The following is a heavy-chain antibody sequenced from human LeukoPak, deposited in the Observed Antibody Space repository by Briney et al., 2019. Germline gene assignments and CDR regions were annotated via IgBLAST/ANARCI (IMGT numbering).Heavy chain of an antibody. V-gene: IGHV1-8*02. Sequence: GASVNVSCKASGYTFTGYYMHWVRQATGQGLEWMGWMNPNSGKTGYAQRFQGRVTMTRNTSITTAYMELSSLRSEDTAMYYCASLIQSVYYGSEGAGYFDLWGRGTLVTVSS. J-gene: IGHJ2*01. CDR2: MNPNSGKT. CDR1: GYTFTGYY. CDR3: ASLIQSVYYGSEGAGYFDL. D-gene: IGHD3-10*01.